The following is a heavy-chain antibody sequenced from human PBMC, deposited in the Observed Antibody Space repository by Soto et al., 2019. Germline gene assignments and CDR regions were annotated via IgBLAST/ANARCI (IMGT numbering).Heavy chain of an antibody. CDR3: AKVLGSGSGLYDFYYYAMAV. CDR1: EFKFSSYA. Sequence: GGSRRVSCAASEFKFSSYALSWVNQSPGKGLQVVSTVSGNGLSTYYADYVKGRFTISRDNSRNTLYLQMNSLRAEDTVVYYCAKVLGSGSGLYDFYYYAMAVWGQVTTVPVSS. J-gene: IGHJ6*02. V-gene: IGHV3-23*01. D-gene: IGHD3-10*01. CDR2: VSGNGLST.